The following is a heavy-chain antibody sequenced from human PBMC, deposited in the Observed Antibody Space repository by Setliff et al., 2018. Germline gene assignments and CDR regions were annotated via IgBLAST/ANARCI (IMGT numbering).Heavy chain of an antibody. J-gene: IGHJ4*02. CDR1: GFTFSDYY. CDR3: ARGGHRSGDY. Sequence: PGGSLRLSCAASGFTFSDYYMSWIRQAPGKGLEWVSYISSSSSSDSTIYYADSVKGRFTISRDNAKKSLYLQMNSLRAEDTAVYYCARGGHRSGDYWGQGTLVTVSS. CDR2: ISSSSSSDSTI. D-gene: IGHD2-15*01. V-gene: IGHV3-11*04.